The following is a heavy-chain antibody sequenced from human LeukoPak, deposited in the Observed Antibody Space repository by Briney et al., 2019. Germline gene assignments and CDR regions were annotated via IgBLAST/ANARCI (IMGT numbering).Heavy chain of an antibody. CDR3: AKPPYYYGVYYMDV. CDR2: IRYDGSNK. Sequence: GGSLRLSCAASGFTFSSYGMHWVRQAPGKGLEWVAFIRYDGSNKYYADSVKGRFTISRDNSKNTLYLQMNSLRAEDTAVYYCAKPPYYYGVYYMDVWGKGTTVTISS. J-gene: IGHJ6*03. CDR1: GFTFSSYG. D-gene: IGHD3-10*01. V-gene: IGHV3-30*02.